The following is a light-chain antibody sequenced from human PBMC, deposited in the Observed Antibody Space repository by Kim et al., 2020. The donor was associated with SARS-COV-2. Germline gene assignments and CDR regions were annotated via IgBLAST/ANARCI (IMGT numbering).Light chain of an antibody. Sequence: DIQMTQSPSSLSASVGDRVTITCQATQVIRKFLNWYQQRPGKAPKLLIYDVSNLQTGVPSRFSGSVYGTEFTLTISILQPEDFATYYCQQNDDLPITFGQGTRLEIK. V-gene: IGKV1-33*01. CDR3: QQNDDLPIT. CDR1: QVIRKF. J-gene: IGKJ5*01. CDR2: DVS.